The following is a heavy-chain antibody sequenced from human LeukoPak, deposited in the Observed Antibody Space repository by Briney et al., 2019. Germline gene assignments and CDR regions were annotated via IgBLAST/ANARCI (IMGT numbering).Heavy chain of an antibody. J-gene: IGHJ4*02. Sequence: LRLSCAASGFTFRSYWMSWVRQAPGKGLEWIGYIYYSGSTYYNPSLKSRVTISVDTSKNQFSLKLSSVTAADTAVYYCARDSSGYLRGYWGQGTLVTVSS. CDR1: GFTFRSYW. CDR2: IYYSGST. V-gene: IGHV4-30-4*01. D-gene: IGHD3-22*01. CDR3: ARDSSGYLRGY.